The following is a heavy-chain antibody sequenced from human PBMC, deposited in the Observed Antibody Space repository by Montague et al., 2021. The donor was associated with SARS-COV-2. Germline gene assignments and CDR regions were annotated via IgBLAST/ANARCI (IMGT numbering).Heavy chain of an antibody. V-gene: IGHV4-34*01. CDR3: ARGSWHIVVVTAIRDGYYGMDV. D-gene: IGHD2-21*02. CDR1: GGSFSNHY. Sequence: SETLSFTCAVYGGSFSNHYWSWIRQSPGKGLEWIGESNESGSTNYNPSLKSRVTISVDTSKNQFSLKLSSVTAADTAVYYCARGSWHIVVVTAIRDGYYGMDVWGQGTTVTVSS. CDR2: SNESGST. J-gene: IGHJ6*02.